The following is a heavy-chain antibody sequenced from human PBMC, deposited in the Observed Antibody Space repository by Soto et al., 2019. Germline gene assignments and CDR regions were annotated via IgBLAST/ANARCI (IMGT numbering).Heavy chain of an antibody. CDR1: GFTFSSYA. V-gene: IGHV3-23*01. J-gene: IGHJ4*02. CDR3: AAGTNRDCYTY. D-gene: IGHD2-2*02. Sequence: GGSLRLSGAASGFTFSSYAMSWGRQTPGKGLEGVSLFSVRGVDTYYADSVKGRLTISRDNSKNTLYLKMNSLGAADTAVYYCAAGTNRDCYTYWGQGTLVTVSS. CDR2: FSVRGVDT.